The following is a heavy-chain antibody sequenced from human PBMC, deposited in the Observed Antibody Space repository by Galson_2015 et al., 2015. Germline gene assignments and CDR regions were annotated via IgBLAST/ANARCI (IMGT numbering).Heavy chain of an antibody. CDR1: GLTFDDYA. Sequence: SLRLSCAASGLTFDDYAMHWVRQAPEKGLEWVSGISWNSGSIGYADSVKGRFTISRDNAKNSLYLQMNSLRAEDTALYYCAKEGGYGDYHYFDYWVQGTLVTVSS. D-gene: IGHD4-17*01. CDR3: AKEGGYGDYHYFDY. V-gene: IGHV3-9*01. J-gene: IGHJ4*02. CDR2: ISWNSGSI.